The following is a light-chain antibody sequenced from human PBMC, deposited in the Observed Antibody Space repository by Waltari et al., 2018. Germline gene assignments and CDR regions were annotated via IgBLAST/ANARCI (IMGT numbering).Light chain of an antibody. CDR1: SSHVGSYNH. J-gene: IGLJ1*01. Sequence: QSALTQPASVSGSPGQPIALSCPGTSSHVGSYNHVTWYQQHPGKAPRLMIDDVTNRPSGVADRFSGSKSGNTASLTISGLQTEDEADYYCSSYTISDTYVFGTGTKVTVL. CDR2: DVT. CDR3: SSYTISDTYV. V-gene: IGLV2-14*03.